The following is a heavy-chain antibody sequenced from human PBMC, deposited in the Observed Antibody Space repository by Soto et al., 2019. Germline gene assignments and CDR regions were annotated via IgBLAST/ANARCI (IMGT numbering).Heavy chain of an antibody. V-gene: IGHV4-61*08. CDR3: AMGFDGNRPYSDAFDH. J-gene: IGHJ5*02. CDR2: VYYSGSS. CDR1: DDSLTSDDYY. Sequence: SETLSLTCTVSDDSLTSDDYYWSWIRQPPGKGLEWIGYVYYSGSSNNNPSLMSRLSISVDRSKNQFSLKLRSVTAADTAVYYCAMGFDGNRPYSDAFDHWGQGTLVTVSS. D-gene: IGHD2-21*01.